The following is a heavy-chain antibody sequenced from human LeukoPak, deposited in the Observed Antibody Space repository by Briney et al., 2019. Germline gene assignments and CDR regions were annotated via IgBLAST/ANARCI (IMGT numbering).Heavy chain of an antibody. CDR1: GFTFSNSA. J-gene: IGHJ4*02. D-gene: IGHD6-19*01. V-gene: IGHV1-58*02. Sequence: SVKVSCKASGFTFSNSAMQWVRQARGQRLEWIGWIIVGSGKTHYAQNFQERVTITRDTSISTAYMELSRLRSDDTAVYYCARDVPETKSSGWVVDWGQGTLVTVSS. CDR3: ARDVPETKSSGWVVD. CDR2: IIVGSGKT.